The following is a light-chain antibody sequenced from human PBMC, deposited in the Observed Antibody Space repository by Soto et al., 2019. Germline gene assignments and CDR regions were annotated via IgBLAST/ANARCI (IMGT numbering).Light chain of an antibody. V-gene: IGKV3-15*01. CDR2: DAS. CDR1: QSVSSY. CDR3: LQYSTWPPLYT. J-gene: IGKJ2*01. Sequence: EIVMTQSPATLSVSLGERVTLSCRASQSVSSYLAWYQQKPGQAPRLLISDASTRATDIPDRFSGSGSGTDFTLTISSLQSQDLAVYYCLQYSTWPPLYTFGQGTKLEIK.